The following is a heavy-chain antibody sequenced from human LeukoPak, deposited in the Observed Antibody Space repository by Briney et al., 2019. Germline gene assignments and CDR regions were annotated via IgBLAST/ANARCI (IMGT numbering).Heavy chain of an antibody. CDR2: IIPIFGTA. CDR1: GGTFSSYA. J-gene: IGHJ3*02. Sequence: SVKVSCKASGGTFSSYAISWVRQAPGQGLEWMGGIIPIFGTANYAQKFQGRVTITADESTSTAYMELSSLRSEDTAVYYCARRPSQGGTTGAFDIWGQGTMVTVSS. D-gene: IGHD1-7*01. CDR3: ARRPSQGGTTGAFDI. V-gene: IGHV1-69*13.